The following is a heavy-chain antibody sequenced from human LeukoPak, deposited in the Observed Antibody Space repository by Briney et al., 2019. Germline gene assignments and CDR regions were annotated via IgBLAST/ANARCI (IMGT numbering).Heavy chain of an antibody. CDR3: ARDYFGSPSALDY. Sequence: GGSLRLSCAASGFTFDDYGMSWVRQAPGKGLEWVSGINWNGGSTGYADSVKGRFTISRDKAKNSLYLQMNSLRAEDTALHYCARDYFGSPSALDYWGQGTLVTASS. J-gene: IGHJ4*02. CDR1: GFTFDDYG. D-gene: IGHD1-26*01. CDR2: INWNGGST. V-gene: IGHV3-20*04.